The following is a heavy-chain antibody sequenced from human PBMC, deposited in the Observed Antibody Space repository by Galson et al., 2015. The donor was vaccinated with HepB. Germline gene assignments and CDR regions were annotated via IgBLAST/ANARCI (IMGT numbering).Heavy chain of an antibody. V-gene: IGHV3-21*01. Sequence: SLRLSCAASGFTFSSYSMNWVRQAPGKGLEWVSSISSSSSYIYYADSVKGRFTISRDNAKNSLYLQMNSLRAEDTAVYYCAREGGELLLGELSTYDAFDIWGQGTMVTVSS. CDR1: GFTFSSYS. D-gene: IGHD3-16*02. CDR3: AREGGELLLGELSTYDAFDI. J-gene: IGHJ3*02. CDR2: ISSSSSYI.